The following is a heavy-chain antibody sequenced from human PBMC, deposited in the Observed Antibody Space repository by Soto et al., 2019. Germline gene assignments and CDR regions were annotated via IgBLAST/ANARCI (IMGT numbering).Heavy chain of an antibody. CDR3: AAKVVGATRAAFDI. V-gene: IGHV1-18*01. J-gene: IGHJ3*02. CDR1: GYTFTSYG. Sequence: ASVKVSCKASGYTFTSYGISWVRQAPGQGLEWMGWISAYNGNTNYAQKFQGRVTMTTDTSTSTAYMELSSLRSEDTAVYYCAAKVVGATRAAFDIWGQGTMVTVSS. D-gene: IGHD1-26*01. CDR2: ISAYNGNT.